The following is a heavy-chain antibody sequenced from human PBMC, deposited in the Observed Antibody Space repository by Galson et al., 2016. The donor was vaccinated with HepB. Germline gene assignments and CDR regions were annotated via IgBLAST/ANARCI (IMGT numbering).Heavy chain of an antibody. CDR1: GFTVSNNY. D-gene: IGHD2-2*01. J-gene: IGHJ4*02. Sequence: SLRLSCAASGFTVSNNYMSWVRQAPGKGLEWVAVISYDGTYQFYTDSVQGRFTISRDNSKNTVYLQMDSLKPEDMAAYYCARGEVGYCTSASCYCFSFEYWGQGTLVTVSS. CDR3: ARGEVGYCTSASCYCFSFEY. V-gene: IGHV3-30*03. CDR2: ISYDGTYQ.